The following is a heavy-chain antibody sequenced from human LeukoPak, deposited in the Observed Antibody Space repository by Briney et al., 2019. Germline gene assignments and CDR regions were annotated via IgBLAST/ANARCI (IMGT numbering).Heavy chain of an antibody. CDR1: GFTFSSYS. D-gene: IGHD3-10*01. CDR3: ARARGAGPGAHFDY. CDR2: ISSSSSTI. V-gene: IGHV3-48*04. Sequence: PGGSLRLSCAASGFTFSSYSMNWVRQAPGKGLEWVSYISSSSSTIYYADSVKGRFTISRDNAKNSLYLQMNSLRAEDTAVYYCARARGAGPGAHFDYWGQGTLVIVSS. J-gene: IGHJ4*02.